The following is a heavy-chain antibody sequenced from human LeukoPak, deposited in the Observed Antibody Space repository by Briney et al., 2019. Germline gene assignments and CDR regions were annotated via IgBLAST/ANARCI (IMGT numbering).Heavy chain of an antibody. J-gene: IGHJ3*02. V-gene: IGHV3-48*03. CDR3: AREYNWKQEGAFDI. CDR1: GFTFSSYE. CDR2: ISSSGSTI. D-gene: IGHD1-20*01. Sequence: WGSLRLSCAASGFTFSSYEMNWVRQAPGKGLEWVSYISSSGSTIYYADSVKGRFTISRDNAKNSLYLQMNSLRAEDTAVYYCAREYNWKQEGAFDIWGQGTMVTVSS.